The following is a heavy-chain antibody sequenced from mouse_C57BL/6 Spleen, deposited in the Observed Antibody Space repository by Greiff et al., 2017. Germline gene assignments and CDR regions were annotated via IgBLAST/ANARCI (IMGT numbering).Heavy chain of an antibody. D-gene: IGHD2-4*01. CDR2: ISSGGSYT. V-gene: IGHV5-6*02. Sequence: EVMLVESGGDLVKPGGSLKLSCAASGFTFSSYGMSWVRQTPDKRLEWVATISSGGSYTYYPDSVKGRFTISRDNAKNTLYLQMSSLKSEDTAMYYCARRGDYDGYYFDYWGQGTTLTVSS. CDR1: GFTFSSYG. J-gene: IGHJ2*01. CDR3: ARRGDYDGYYFDY.